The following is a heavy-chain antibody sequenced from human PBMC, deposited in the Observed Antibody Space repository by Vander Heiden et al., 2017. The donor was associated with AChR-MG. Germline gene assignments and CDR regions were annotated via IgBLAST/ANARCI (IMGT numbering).Heavy chain of an antibody. CDR3: AKDLFGDSSGYFMDV. D-gene: IGHD3-22*01. CDR2: ISYDGSNK. CDR1: GFTFSGYG. J-gene: IGHJ6*03. V-gene: IGHV3-30*18. Sequence: QVQLVESGGGVVQPGRSLRLSCAASGFTFSGYGMHWVRQAPGKGLEWVAVISYDGSNKYYADSVKGRFTISRDNSKNTLYLQMNSLRAEDTAVYYCAKDLFGDSSGYFMDVWGKGTTVTVSS.